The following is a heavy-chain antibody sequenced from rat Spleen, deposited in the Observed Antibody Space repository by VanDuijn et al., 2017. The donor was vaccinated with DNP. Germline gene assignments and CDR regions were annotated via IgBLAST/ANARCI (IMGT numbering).Heavy chain of an antibody. V-gene: IGHV5-7*01. CDR1: GFTFTDND. CDR2: VSLDGTRT. CDR3: TTDFERGY. J-gene: IGHJ2*01. Sequence: EVQLVESGGGLVQPGRSLKLSCAASGFTFTDNDMAWVRQAPKKGLEWVAIVSLDGTRTYYRDSVKGRFTISRDNAKNTLYLQMYSLRSEDTATYYCTTDFERGYWGQGVMVTVSS. D-gene: IGHD1-11*01.